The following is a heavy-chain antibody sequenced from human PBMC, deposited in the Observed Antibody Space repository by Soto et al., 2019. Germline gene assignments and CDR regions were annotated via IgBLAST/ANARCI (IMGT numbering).Heavy chain of an antibody. V-gene: IGHV4-34*01. CDR1: GGSFSGYY. Sequence: SETLSLTCAVYGGSFSGYYWSWIRQPPGKGLEWIGEINHSGSTNYNPSLKSRVTISVDTSKNQFSLKLSSVTAADTAVYYCAIDRVNSCSNAPYQVTNAQASIRFDDWGQGTLVTVSS. J-gene: IGHJ4*02. CDR3: AIDRVNSCSNAPYQVTNAQASIRFDD. CDR2: INHSGST. D-gene: IGHD2-8*01.